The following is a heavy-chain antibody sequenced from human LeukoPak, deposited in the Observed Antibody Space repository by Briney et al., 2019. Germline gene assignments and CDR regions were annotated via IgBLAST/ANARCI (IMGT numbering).Heavy chain of an antibody. CDR1: GLTFSSHW. CDR3: ARNSFAELFLLGSAYGMDV. Sequence: GGSLRLSCAASGLTFSSHWMHWVRQAPGKGLVWVSRITNDGSSTTYADSVKGRFTISRDNAKNMLYLQVNSLRAEDTAVYYCARNSFAELFLLGSAYGMDVWGQGTTVTVSS. J-gene: IGHJ6*02. V-gene: IGHV3-74*01. D-gene: IGHD3-10*01. CDR2: ITNDGSST.